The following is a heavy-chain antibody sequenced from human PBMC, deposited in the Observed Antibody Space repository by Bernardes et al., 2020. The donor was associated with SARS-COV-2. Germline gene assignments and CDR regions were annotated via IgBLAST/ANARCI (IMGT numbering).Heavy chain of an antibody. D-gene: IGHD2-21*02. CDR2: ISGSGGST. CDR3: AKEGSLCGGDCHSRADYYYYGMDV. V-gene: IGHV3-23*01. Sequence: GGSLSLSCAASGFTFSSYAMSWVRQAPGKGLEWVSAISGSGGSTYYADSVKGRFTISRDNSKNTLYLQMNSLRAEDTAVYYCAKEGSLCGGDCHSRADYYYYGMDVWGQGTTVTVSS. J-gene: IGHJ6*02. CDR1: GFTFSSYA.